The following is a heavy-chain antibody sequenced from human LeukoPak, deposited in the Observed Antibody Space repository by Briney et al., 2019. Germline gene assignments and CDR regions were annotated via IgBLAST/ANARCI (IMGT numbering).Heavy chain of an antibody. D-gene: IGHD5-24*01. J-gene: IGHJ4*02. V-gene: IGHV1-2*02. CDR1: VYTFTGYY. Sequence: ASVKVSCKASVYTFTGYYMHWVRQAPGQGLEWMGWINPNSGGTNYAQKFQGRVTMTRDTSISTAYMELSRLRSDDTAVYYCARDWFGREMATISATDYWGQGTLVTVSS. CDR3: ARDWFGREMATISATDY. CDR2: INPNSGGT.